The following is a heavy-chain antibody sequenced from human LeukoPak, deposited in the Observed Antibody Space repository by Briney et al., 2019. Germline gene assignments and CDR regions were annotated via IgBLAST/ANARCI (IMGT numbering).Heavy chain of an antibody. D-gene: IGHD6-19*01. J-gene: IGHJ4*02. CDR2: MSYDGSNK. CDR3: ARDNGFYFVAGTFDY. Sequence: PGRSLRLSCAASGFTFSSYAMHWVRQAPGKGLEWVAVMSYDGSNKYYADSVKGRFTISRDNSKNTLYLQMNSLRAEDTAVYYCARDNGFYFVAGTFDYWGQGTLVTVSS. V-gene: IGHV3-30*04. CDR1: GFTFSSYA.